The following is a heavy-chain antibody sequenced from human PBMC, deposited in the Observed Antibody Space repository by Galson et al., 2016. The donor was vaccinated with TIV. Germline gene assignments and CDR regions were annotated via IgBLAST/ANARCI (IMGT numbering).Heavy chain of an antibody. V-gene: IGHV1-69*06. Sequence: SVKVSCKAPGGTFSSSVFSWVRQAPGQGLEWMGGIVPLFGTTNFAQKFQGRVTITADKFTSTTYMELSSLTSDNTAVYYCAKDRNTPFDTYYHYYGMDVWGKVTTVTVSS. CDR1: GGTFSSSV. J-gene: IGHJ6*04. CDR2: IVPLFGTT. CDR3: AKDRNTPFDTYYHYYGMDV. D-gene: IGHD3-10*01.